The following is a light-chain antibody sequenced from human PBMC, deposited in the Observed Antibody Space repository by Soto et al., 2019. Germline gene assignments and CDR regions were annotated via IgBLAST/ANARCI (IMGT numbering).Light chain of an antibody. CDR2: DVT. CDR1: SSDVGAYNS. Sequence: QSALTQPASVSGSPGQSIAISCTGTSSDVGAYNSVSWYQQYPGEAPKLMIHDVTNRPSGVADRFSGSKSSNTASLTIAGLPAEDEADYYCSSYTSSSAYVFGSGTKLTVL. V-gene: IGLV2-14*01. CDR3: SSYTSSSAYV. J-gene: IGLJ1*01.